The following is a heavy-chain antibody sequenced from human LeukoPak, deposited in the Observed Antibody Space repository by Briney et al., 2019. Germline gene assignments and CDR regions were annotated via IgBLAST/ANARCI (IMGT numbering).Heavy chain of an antibody. CDR1: GFPFSSYA. Sequence: QAGGSLKLSCAASGFPFSSYAMHWVRQAPGKGLEWVAVISYDGSNKYYADSVKGRFTISRDNSKNTLYLQMNSLRAEDTAVYYCARDVGAFDIWGQGTMVTVSS. J-gene: IGHJ3*02. CDR3: ARDVGAFDI. V-gene: IGHV3-30-3*01. CDR2: ISYDGSNK. D-gene: IGHD1-26*01.